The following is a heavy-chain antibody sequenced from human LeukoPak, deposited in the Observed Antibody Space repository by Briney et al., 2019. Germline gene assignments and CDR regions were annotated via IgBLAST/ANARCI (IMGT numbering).Heavy chain of an antibody. CDR1: GFTFDDYA. V-gene: IGHV3-9*03. J-gene: IGHJ4*02. CDR2: ISWNSGSI. Sequence: GGSLRLSCAASGFTFDDYAMHWVRQAPGKGLEWVSGISWNSGSIDYADSVRGRFTISRDNAKKFLFLQMNSLRVEDMALYYCAKDGGTYGGILGYFDYRGQGTLVTASS. CDR3: AKDGGTYGGILGYFDY. D-gene: IGHD4-23*01.